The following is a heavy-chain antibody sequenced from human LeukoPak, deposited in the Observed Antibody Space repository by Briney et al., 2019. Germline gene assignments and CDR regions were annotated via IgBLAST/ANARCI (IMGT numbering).Heavy chain of an antibody. V-gene: IGHV1-18*01. CDR2: ISAYNGNT. CDR3: ARDSTLAYLYYFDF. J-gene: IGHJ4*02. CDR1: GYTFTSYG. Sequence: ASVKVSCKASGYTFTSYGISWVRQAPGQGLEWMGWISAYNGNTNYAQKLQGRVTLTTDTSTSTAYMELRNLRSDDTAVYYCARDSTLAYLYYFDFWGQGTLVTVSS. D-gene: IGHD2-21*01.